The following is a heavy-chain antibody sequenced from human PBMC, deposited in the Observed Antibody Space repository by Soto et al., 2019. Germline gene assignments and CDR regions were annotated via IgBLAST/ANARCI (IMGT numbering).Heavy chain of an antibody. V-gene: IGHV4-31*03. CDR1: GDSITRGGYY. D-gene: IGHD2-15*01. CDR3: ARVEVVITRGALDY. Sequence: TLSLTCNVSGDSITRGGYYWSWVRQHPGKGLEWLGYIYYRGSTYYNPSLKSRVHISVDTSKKHLSLRLSSVTAADTAVYYCARVEVVITRGALDYWGPGTLVTVSS. J-gene: IGHJ4*02. CDR2: IYYRGST.